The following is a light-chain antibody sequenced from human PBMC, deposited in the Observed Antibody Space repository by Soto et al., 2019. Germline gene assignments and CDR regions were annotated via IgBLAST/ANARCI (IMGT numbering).Light chain of an antibody. CDR3: QQFDNVPLT. Sequence: DPQITQSPSSLSASVGDIVTITCQASRDITEYLNCYQQTPGKAPKLLIYDASKLETGVPSRFSGSGSGTDFTLTITSLQPEDIATYYCQQFDNVPLTFGGGTKVDIK. J-gene: IGKJ4*01. CDR2: DAS. V-gene: IGKV1-33*01. CDR1: RDITEY.